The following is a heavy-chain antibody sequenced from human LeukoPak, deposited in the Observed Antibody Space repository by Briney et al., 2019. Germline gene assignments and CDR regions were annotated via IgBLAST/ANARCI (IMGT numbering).Heavy chain of an antibody. V-gene: IGHV1-8*01. Sequence: ASVKVSCKASGYTFTSYDINWVRQATGQGLEWMGWMNPNSGNTGYAQKFQGRVTMTRNTSISTAYMELSSLRSEDTAVYYCARGRRDLPGYYYYMDVWGKGTTVTVSS. CDR3: ARGRRDLPGYYYYMDV. J-gene: IGHJ6*03. CDR2: MNPNSGNT. CDR1: GYTFTSYD.